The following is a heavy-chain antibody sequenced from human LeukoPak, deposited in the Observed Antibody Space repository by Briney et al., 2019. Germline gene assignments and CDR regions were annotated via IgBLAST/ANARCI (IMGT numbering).Heavy chain of an antibody. CDR3: ARQGQETYYDSSGYYYSDAFDI. Sequence: SVKVSCKASGYTFTSYYMHWVRQAPGQGPEWMGGIIPIVGTANYAQKFQGRVTITADESTSTAYMELSSLRSEDTAVYYCARQGQETYYDSSGYYYSDAFDIWGQGTMVTVSS. CDR2: IIPIVGTA. CDR1: GYTFTSYY. D-gene: IGHD3-22*01. V-gene: IGHV1-69*13. J-gene: IGHJ3*02.